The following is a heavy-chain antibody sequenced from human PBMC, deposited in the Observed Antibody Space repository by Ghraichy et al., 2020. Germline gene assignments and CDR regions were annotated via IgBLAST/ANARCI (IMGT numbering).Heavy chain of an antibody. Sequence: SVKVSCKASGGTFSTHAISWVRQAPGQGLEWMGAIIPIFGTTNYAQKFQGRVTITADESTSTAYMELSRLTSEDTAVYYCAGDLGRYNWNDEAYWGQGTLVTVSS. V-gene: IGHV1-69*13. CDR1: GGTFSTHA. CDR2: IIPIFGTT. CDR3: AGDLGRYNWNDEAY. J-gene: IGHJ4*02. D-gene: IGHD1-1*01.